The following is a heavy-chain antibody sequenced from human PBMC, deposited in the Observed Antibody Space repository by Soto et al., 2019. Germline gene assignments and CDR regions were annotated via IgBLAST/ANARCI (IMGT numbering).Heavy chain of an antibody. Sequence: GGSLRLSCAASGFTFSTYAMSWVRQAPGKGLEWVSAISGSGGSTYYADSVKGRFSISRDNSKNTLYMQMNSLRAEDMAVYYCAKDPCTNGVCYYYFDYWGQGTLVTVSS. J-gene: IGHJ4*02. CDR1: GFTFSTYA. D-gene: IGHD2-8*01. V-gene: IGHV3-23*01. CDR3: AKDPCTNGVCYYYFDY. CDR2: ISGSGGST.